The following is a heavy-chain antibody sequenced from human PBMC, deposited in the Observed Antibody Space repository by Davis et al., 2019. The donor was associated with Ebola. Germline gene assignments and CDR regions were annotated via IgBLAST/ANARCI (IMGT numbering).Heavy chain of an antibody. CDR1: GFTFSSYD. Sequence: GESLKISCAASGFTFSSYDMTWVRQAPGKGLEWVSTIAGTGGTTYYADSVRGRFTIYRDNSKDTVYLQMNSLRAEDTAVYYCARSKVGAFDAFDIWGQGTMVTVSS. D-gene: IGHD1-26*01. J-gene: IGHJ3*02. CDR2: IAGTGGTT. CDR3: ARSKVGAFDAFDI. V-gene: IGHV3-23*01.